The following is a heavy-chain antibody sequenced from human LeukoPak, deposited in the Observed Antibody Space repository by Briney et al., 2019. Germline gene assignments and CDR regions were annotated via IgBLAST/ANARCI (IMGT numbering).Heavy chain of an antibody. CDR2: ISAYNGNT. D-gene: IGHD6-19*01. Sequence: ASVKVSCKASGYTFTSYGISWVRQAPGQGLEWMGWISAYNGNTNYAQKLQGRVTMTTDTSTSTAYMELRSLRSDDTAVYYCARGDSSGWYVVTFDYWGQGTLVIVSS. CDR1: GYTFTSYG. J-gene: IGHJ4*02. V-gene: IGHV1-18*01. CDR3: ARGDSSGWYVVTFDY.